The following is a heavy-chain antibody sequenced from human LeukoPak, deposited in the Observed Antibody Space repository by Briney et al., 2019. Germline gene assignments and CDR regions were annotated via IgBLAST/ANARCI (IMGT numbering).Heavy chain of an antibody. CDR2: ISSSSSYI. V-gene: IGHV3-21*01. D-gene: IGHD6-6*01. Sequence: GGSLRLSCAASGFTFSSYSMNWVRQAPGKGLEWVSSISSSSSYIYYADSVKGRFTISRDNAKNSLYLQMNSLRAEDTAVYYCARQEIAAYDAFDIWGQGTMVTVSS. CDR3: ARQEIAAYDAFDI. CDR1: GFTFSSYS. J-gene: IGHJ3*02.